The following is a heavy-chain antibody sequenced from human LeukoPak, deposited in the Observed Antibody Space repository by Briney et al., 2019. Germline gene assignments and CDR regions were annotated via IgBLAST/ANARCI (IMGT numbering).Heavy chain of an antibody. J-gene: IGHJ4*02. CDR3: ARAGPQDGNGFDY. D-gene: IGHD1-1*01. CDR2: IIPILGIA. V-gene: IGHV1-69*04. CDR1: GGTFSSYA. Sequence: SVKVSCKASGGTFSSYAISWVRQAPGQGLEWMGRIIPILGIANYAQKFQGRVTITADKSTSTAYMELSSLRSEDTAVYYCARAGPQDGNGFDYWGQGTLVTVSS.